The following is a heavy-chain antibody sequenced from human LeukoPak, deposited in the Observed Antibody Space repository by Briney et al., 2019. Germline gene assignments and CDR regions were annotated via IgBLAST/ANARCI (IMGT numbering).Heavy chain of an antibody. V-gene: IGHV1-24*01. CDR1: GYTLTELS. D-gene: IGHD3-3*01. CDR3: ASFPYDFWSGYYPD. CDR2: FDPEDGET. J-gene: IGHJ4*02. Sequence: ASVKVSCKVSGYTLTELSMHWVRQAPGKGLEWMGGFDPEDGETIYAQKFQGRVTMTEGTSTDTAYMELSRLRSDDTAVYYCASFPYDFWSGYYPDWGQGTLVTVSS.